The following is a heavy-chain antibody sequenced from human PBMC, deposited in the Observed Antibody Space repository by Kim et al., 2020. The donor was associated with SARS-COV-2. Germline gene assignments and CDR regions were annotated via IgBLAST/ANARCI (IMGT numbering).Heavy chain of an antibody. CDR3: ARVMVFEDDFWSGYYLDY. Sequence: GESLKISCKGSGYSFTSYWIGWVRQMPGKGLEWMGIIYPGDSDTRYSPSFQGQVTISADKSISTAYLQWSSLKASDTAMYYCARVMVFEDDFWSGYYLDYWGQGTLVTVSS. V-gene: IGHV5-51*01. D-gene: IGHD3-3*01. CDR2: IYPGDSDT. J-gene: IGHJ4*02. CDR1: GYSFTSYW.